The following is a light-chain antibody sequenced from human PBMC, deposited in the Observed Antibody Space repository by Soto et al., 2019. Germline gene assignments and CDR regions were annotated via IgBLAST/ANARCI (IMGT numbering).Light chain of an antibody. J-gene: IGLJ2*01. V-gene: IGLV6-57*04. CDR2: KDD. CDR1: SGYIANNY. CDR3: QSYYSSDVV. Sequence: NFMLTQPHSVSESPGKTVSISCTRSSGYIANNYVQWFQPRPGSAPTTVIYKDDQRPSGDPDRFSGSIDSSSNSASHTISGLKTEDEADYFCQSYYSSDVVFGGGTKLTVL.